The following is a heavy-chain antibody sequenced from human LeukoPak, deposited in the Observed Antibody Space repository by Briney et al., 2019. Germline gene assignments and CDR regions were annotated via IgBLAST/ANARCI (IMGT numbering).Heavy chain of an antibody. CDR3: ARGGYCSGGSCYSVGKYYFDY. CDR1: GGSISSYY. D-gene: IGHD2-15*01. Sequence: SETLSLTCTVSGGSISSYYWSWIRQPPGKGLEWIGYIYYSRSSNYNPSLKSRVTISVDASKNQFSLKLSSVTAADTAVYYCARGGYCSGGSCYSVGKYYFDYWGQGTLVTVSS. J-gene: IGHJ4*02. CDR2: IYYSRSS. V-gene: IGHV4-59*01.